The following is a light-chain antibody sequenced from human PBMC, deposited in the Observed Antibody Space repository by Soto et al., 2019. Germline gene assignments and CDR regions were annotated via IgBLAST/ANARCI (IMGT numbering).Light chain of an antibody. Sequence: IQMTQSPSSLSESVGDRVTITCQASQNINNYLNWYQQKPGRAPKLLIYDASNLEAGVPSRFRGSGSGTDFTFTISRLHPEDIATYYCQQYENLPTLGQGIRLEIK. J-gene: IGKJ5*01. CDR3: QQYENLPT. CDR2: DAS. CDR1: QNINNY. V-gene: IGKV1-33*01.